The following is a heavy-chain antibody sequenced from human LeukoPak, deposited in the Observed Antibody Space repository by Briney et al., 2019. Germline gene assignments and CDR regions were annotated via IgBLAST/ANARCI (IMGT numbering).Heavy chain of an antibody. D-gene: IGHD3-16*01. CDR2: INHSGST. Sequence: SETLSLTCAVYGGSFSGYYWSWIRQPPGKGLEWIGEINHSGSTNYNPSLKSRVTISVDTSKNQFSPKLSSVTTADTAVYYCARVGDDYYVDYWGQGTLVTVSS. J-gene: IGHJ4*02. V-gene: IGHV4-34*01. CDR3: ARVGDDYYVDY. CDR1: GGSFSGYY.